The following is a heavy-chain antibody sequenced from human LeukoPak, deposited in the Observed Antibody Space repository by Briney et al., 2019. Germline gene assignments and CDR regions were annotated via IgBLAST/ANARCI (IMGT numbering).Heavy chain of an antibody. CDR2: IYYSGST. D-gene: IGHD3-3*01. J-gene: IGHJ6*03. Sequence: PSQTLSLTCTVSGGSISSGDYYWSWIRQPPGKGLEWIGCIYYSGSTYYNPSLKSRVTISVDTSKNQFSLKLSSVTAADTAVYYCARDRDFWSGSGVDYMDVWGKGTTVTASS. V-gene: IGHV4-30-4*08. CDR1: GGSISSGDYY. CDR3: ARDRDFWSGSGVDYMDV.